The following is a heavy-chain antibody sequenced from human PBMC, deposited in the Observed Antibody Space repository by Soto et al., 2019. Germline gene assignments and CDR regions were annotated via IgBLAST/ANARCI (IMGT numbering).Heavy chain of an antibody. D-gene: IGHD6-19*01. CDR1: GYTFTSYG. J-gene: IGHJ4*02. CDR2: ISAYNGNT. V-gene: IGHV1-18*01. CDR3: AGDTGYSRGWYECYDY. Sequence: QVQLVQSVAEAKKPGASVKVSCKASGYTFTSYGISWVRQAPGQGLEWMGWISAYNGNTNYAQTDQGRVTMTTDTTTSAAYMELRSLRSDGTAVYYCAGDTGYSRGWYECYDYWGQGTLVTVS.